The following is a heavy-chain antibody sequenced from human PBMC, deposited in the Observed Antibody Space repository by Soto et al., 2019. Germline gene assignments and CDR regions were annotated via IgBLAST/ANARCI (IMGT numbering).Heavy chain of an antibody. CDR2: INPGGNST. V-gene: IGHV1-46*01. CDR1: GYTFTSYY. Sequence: ASVKVSCKASGYTFTSYYVHWVRQAPGQGLDWMAIINPGGNSTSYAQKFQGRVTVTGDTSTSTVYMELSSLRSEDTAVYYCAAESYYESNGTKGRIDWGQGTLVTVSS. CDR3: AAESYYESNGTKGRID. D-gene: IGHD3-22*01. J-gene: IGHJ4*02.